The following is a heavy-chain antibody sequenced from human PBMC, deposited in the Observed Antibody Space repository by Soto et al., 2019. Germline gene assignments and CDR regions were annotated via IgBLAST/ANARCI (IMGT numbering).Heavy chain of an antibody. J-gene: IGHJ4*02. D-gene: IGHD5-18*01. CDR2: IYYSGST. Sequence: KASETLSLTCTVSGGSISSGGYYWSWIRQHPGKGLEWIGYIYYSGSTYYNPSLKSRVTISVDTSKNQFSLKLSSVTAADTAVYYCASGYSYGLGCIDYWGQGTLVTVSS. CDR1: GGSISSGGYY. CDR3: ASGYSYGLGCIDY. V-gene: IGHV4-31*03.